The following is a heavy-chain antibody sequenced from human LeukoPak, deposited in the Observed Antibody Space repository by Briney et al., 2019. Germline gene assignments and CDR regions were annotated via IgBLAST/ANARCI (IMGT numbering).Heavy chain of an antibody. V-gene: IGHV3-21*01. CDR2: ISSSSSYI. J-gene: IGHJ4*02. D-gene: IGHD6-13*01. CDR3: ARDERIWGYSSSWYLYYFDY. Sequence: GGSLRLSCAASGFTFSSYSMNWVRQAPGKGLEWVSSISSSSSYIYYADSVKGRFTISRDNAKNSLYLQMNSLRAEDTAVYYCARDERIWGYSSSWYLYYFDYWGQGTLVTVSS. CDR1: GFTFSSYS.